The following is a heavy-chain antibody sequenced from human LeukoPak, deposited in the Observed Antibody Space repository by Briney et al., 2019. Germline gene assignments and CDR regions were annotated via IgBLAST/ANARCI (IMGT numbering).Heavy chain of an antibody. CDR1: GVSISSYY. Sequence: PSETLSLTCTVSGVSISSYYWSWIRQPPGKGLEWIGNIYHSGSTNYNASLKSRVTISVDTSKNQFSLKLSSVTAADTAVYYCARVIPGIVVVVAASNDAFDIWGQGTMVTVSS. CDR2: IYHSGST. J-gene: IGHJ3*02. D-gene: IGHD2-15*01. CDR3: ARVIPGIVVVVAASNDAFDI. V-gene: IGHV4-59*01.